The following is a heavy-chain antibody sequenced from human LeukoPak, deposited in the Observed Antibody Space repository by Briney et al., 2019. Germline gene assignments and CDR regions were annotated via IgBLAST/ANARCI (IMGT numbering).Heavy chain of an antibody. CDR3: VRLSAMRTIVVVVAATSD. J-gene: IGHJ4*02. D-gene: IGHD2-15*01. CDR1: GGSISSGSYY. CDR2: IYYSGST. Sequence: PSQTLSLTCTVSGGSISSGSYYWGWIRQPPGKGLEWIGSIYYSGSTYYNPSLKSRVTISVDTSKNQFSLKLSSVTAADTAVYYCVRLSAMRTIVVVVAATSDWGQGTLVTVSS. V-gene: IGHV4-39*07.